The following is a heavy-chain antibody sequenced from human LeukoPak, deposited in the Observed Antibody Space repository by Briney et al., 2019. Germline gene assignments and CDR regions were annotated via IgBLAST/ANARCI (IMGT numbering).Heavy chain of an antibody. CDR1: GYTFTGYY. J-gene: IGHJ4*02. V-gene: IGHV1-2*02. Sequence: VASVKVSCKASGYTFTGYYVHWVRQAPGQGLEWMGWINPNSGGTTYAQKFQGRVTVTRDTSISTAYMELSSLTSDDTAVYYCARAGGGLDYWGQGTLVTVSS. D-gene: IGHD3-16*01. CDR2: INPNSGGT. CDR3: ARAGGGLDY.